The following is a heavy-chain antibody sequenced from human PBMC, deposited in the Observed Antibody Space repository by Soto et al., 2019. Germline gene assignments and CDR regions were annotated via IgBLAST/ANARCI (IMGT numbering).Heavy chain of an antibody. V-gene: IGHV3-74*01. CDR3: ARESGDWPLNWFDP. D-gene: IGHD2-21*02. J-gene: IGHJ5*01. CDR1: GFNFSNHW. Sequence: PGGSLRLSCAASGFNFSNHWMHWVRQRPAEGLVWVSRITSDGKSKAYAESVKGRFAISRDNAKNTLYLQMNGLTAEDTAVYYCARESGDWPLNWFDPWGQGTAVTVSS. CDR2: ITSDGKSK.